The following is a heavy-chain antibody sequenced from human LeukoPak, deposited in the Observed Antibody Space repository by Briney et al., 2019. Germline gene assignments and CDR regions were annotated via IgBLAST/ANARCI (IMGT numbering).Heavy chain of an antibody. CDR2: TSAYNGNT. Sequence: GASVKVSCKASGYTFTSYGISWVRQAPGQGLEWMGWTSAYNGNTNYAQKLQGRVTMTTDTSTSTAYIELRSLRSDDTAVYYCARSRFGESPPDYWGQGTLVTASS. J-gene: IGHJ4*02. D-gene: IGHD3-10*01. CDR1: GYTFTSYG. V-gene: IGHV1-18*01. CDR3: ARSRFGESPPDY.